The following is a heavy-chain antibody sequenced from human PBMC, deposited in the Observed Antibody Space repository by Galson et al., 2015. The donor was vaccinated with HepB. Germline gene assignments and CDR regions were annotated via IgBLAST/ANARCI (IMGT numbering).Heavy chain of an antibody. CDR3: ARAYSSNDAFDI. V-gene: IGHV3-33*01. J-gene: IGHJ3*02. CDR2: IWYDGSNK. Sequence: SLRLSCAASGFTFSSYGMHWVRQAPGKGLEWVAVIWYDGSNKYYADSVKGRFTISRDNSKNTLYLQMNSLRAEDTAVYYCARAYSSNDAFDIWGQGTMVTVSS. D-gene: IGHD6-19*01. CDR1: GFTFSSYG.